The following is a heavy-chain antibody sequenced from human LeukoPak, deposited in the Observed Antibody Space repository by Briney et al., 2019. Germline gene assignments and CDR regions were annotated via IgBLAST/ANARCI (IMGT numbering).Heavy chain of an antibody. Sequence: SSETLSLTCTASGGSISSSDYYWGWIRQPPGKGLEWIGSIYYSGSTYYNPSLKSRVTISVDTSKNRFSLKLSSVTAADTAVYYCARGRQWLIPFDYWGQGTLVTVSS. D-gene: IGHD6-19*01. CDR3: ARGRQWLIPFDY. CDR2: IYYSGST. V-gene: IGHV4-39*01. CDR1: GGSISSSDYY. J-gene: IGHJ4*02.